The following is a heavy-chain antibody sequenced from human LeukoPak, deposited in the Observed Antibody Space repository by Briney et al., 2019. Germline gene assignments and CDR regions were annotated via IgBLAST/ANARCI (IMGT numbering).Heavy chain of an antibody. CDR3: ATMIVVAGFDP. CDR2: INHSGST. Sequence: SETLSLTCAGYGESFSSYFWSWIRQPPGKGLEWIGEINHSGSTNYNASLKSRVTISVDTSKNQFSLKVSSVTAADTAVYYCATMIVVAGFDPWGQGTLVTVSS. J-gene: IGHJ5*02. V-gene: IGHV4-34*01. D-gene: IGHD3-22*01. CDR1: GESFSSYF.